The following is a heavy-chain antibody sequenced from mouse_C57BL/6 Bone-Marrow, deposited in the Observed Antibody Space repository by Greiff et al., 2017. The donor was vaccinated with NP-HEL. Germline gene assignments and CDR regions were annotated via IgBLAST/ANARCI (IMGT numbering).Heavy chain of an antibody. Sequence: VMLVESGPELVKPGASVKISCKASGYAFSSSWMNWVKQRPGKGLEWIGRIYPGDGDTNYNGKFRGKATLTADKSSSTAYMQLSSLTSEDSAVYFCARDGYLAWFAYWGQGTLVTVSA. CDR3: ARDGYLAWFAY. D-gene: IGHD2-3*01. CDR1: GYAFSSSW. CDR2: IYPGDGDT. J-gene: IGHJ3*01. V-gene: IGHV1-82*01.